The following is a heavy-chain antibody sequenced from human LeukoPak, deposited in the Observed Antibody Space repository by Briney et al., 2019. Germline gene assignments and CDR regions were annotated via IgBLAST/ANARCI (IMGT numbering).Heavy chain of an antibody. CDR3: ARNGYSYGTTNWFDP. V-gene: IGHV6-1*01. D-gene: IGHD5-18*01. CDR1: GDSVSSNSAA. CDR2: TYYRSKSYN. J-gene: IGHJ5*02. Sequence: SQTLSLTCASSGDSVSSNSAAWNWIRQSPSRGLEWLGRTYYRSKSYNDYAVSVKSRITINPDTSKNQFSLQLNSVTPEDTAVYYCARNGYSYGTTNWFDPWGQGTLVTVSS.